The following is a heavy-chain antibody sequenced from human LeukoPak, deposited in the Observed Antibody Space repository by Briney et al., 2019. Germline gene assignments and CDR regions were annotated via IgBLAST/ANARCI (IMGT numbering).Heavy chain of an antibody. CDR1: GFTFSDYY. J-gene: IGHJ4*02. CDR3: VKDAVADY. D-gene: IGHD6-19*01. CDR2: ISGIGGRST. Sequence: GGSLRLSCAASGFTFSDYYMSWIRQAPGKGLEWVSTISGIGGRSTYYADSVKGRFTISRDNSKNTLFLQMNSLRVEDTAVYYCVKDAVADYWGQGTLVTVSS. V-gene: IGHV3-23*01.